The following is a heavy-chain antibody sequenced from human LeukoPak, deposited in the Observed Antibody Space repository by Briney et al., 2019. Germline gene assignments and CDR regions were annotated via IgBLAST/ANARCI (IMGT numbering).Heavy chain of an antibody. Sequence: GSLRLSCAASGFTFTTYWMSWVRQPPGKGLEWIGEIYHSGSTNYNPSLKSRVTISVDTSKNQFSLKLSSVSAADTAVYYCARHSDSYGDRGPGYWGQGTLVTVSS. V-gene: IGHV4-4*02. J-gene: IGHJ4*02. CDR2: IYHSGST. CDR1: GFTFTTYW. CDR3: ARHSDSYGDRGPGY. D-gene: IGHD5-18*01.